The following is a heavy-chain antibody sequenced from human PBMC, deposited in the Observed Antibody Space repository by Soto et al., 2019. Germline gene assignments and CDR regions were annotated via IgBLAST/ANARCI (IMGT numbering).Heavy chain of an antibody. J-gene: IGHJ4*02. CDR3: ARDRRGLNDPKDYFDY. CDR1: GFTFSDYY. D-gene: IGHD2-8*01. CDR2: ISSSGSTI. Sequence: QVQLVESGGGLVKPGGSLRLSCAASGFTFSDYYMSWIRQAPGKGLEWVSYISSSGSTIYYADSVKGRFTISRDNAKNSMYLQMNSLGAEDTAVYYCARDRRGLNDPKDYFDYWGQGTLVTVSS. V-gene: IGHV3-11*01.